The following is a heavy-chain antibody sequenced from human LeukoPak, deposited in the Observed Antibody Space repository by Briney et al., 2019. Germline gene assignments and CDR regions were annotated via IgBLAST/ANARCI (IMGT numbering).Heavy chain of an antibody. CDR2: ISSSSSTI. V-gene: IGHV3-48*04. CDR1: GFTFSSYS. Sequence: GGSLRLSCAASGFTFSSYSMNWVRQAPGKGLEWVSYISSSSSTIYYADSVKGRFTISRDNAKNSLYLQMNSLRAEDTAVYYCARDCSSTSCYFGYGSFDYWGQGTLVTVSS. J-gene: IGHJ4*02. D-gene: IGHD2-2*01. CDR3: ARDCSSTSCYFGYGSFDY.